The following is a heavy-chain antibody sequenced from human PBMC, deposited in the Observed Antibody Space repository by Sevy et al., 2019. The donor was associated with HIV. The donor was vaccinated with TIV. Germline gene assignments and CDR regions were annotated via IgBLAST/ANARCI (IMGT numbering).Heavy chain of an antibody. J-gene: IGHJ4*02. CDR2: INPDGSKI. D-gene: IGHD2-15*01. V-gene: IGHV3-7*02. CDR1: GFVFSSHW. Sequence: GGSLRLSCEASGFVFSSHWMTWVRQAPGKGLEWVANINPDGSKIYYADSVKGRFTISRDYAKNSVFLQMTSLRAEDTAVYYCVRAIQLAASYWGQGMLVTVSS. CDR3: VRAIQLAASY.